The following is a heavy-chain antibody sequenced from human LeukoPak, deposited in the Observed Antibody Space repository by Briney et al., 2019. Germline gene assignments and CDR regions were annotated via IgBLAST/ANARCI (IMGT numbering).Heavy chain of an antibody. J-gene: IGHJ4*02. CDR1: GFTFTSYA. CDR2: ISSSSRNI. D-gene: IGHD3-22*01. Sequence: GGSLRLSCAASGFTFTSYAMNWVRQAPGKGLEWVSSISSSSRNINYADSVMGRFTISRDNAWNSLYLQMNSLRAEDTAVYYCARDSDSSGHYYMDYFDYWGQGALVTVSS. V-gene: IGHV3-21*01. CDR3: ARDSDSSGHYYMDYFDY.